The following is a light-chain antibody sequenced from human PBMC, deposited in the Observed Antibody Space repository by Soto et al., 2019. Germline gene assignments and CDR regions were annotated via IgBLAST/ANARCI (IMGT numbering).Light chain of an antibody. CDR1: GSSIGTNT. CDR2: GNN. CDR3: AAWDGSLNNVL. V-gene: IGLV1-44*01. J-gene: IGLJ2*01. Sequence: QSVLTQPPSASGTPGQRVTISCSGSGSSIGTNTVNGYRQLPGTAPKLLIYGNNQRPSGVPDRFSGSKSGTSASLAISRLQSEDEADYYCAAWDGSLNNVLFGGGTKLTVL.